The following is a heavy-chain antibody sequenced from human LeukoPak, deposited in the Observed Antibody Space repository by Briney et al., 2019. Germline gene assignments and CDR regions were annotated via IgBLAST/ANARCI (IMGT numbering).Heavy chain of an antibody. Sequence: ASVKVSCKVSGYILTELSMHWVRQAPGKGLEWMGGFDPEDGETIYAQKFQGRVTMTEDTSTDTAYMELSSLRSEDTAVYYCATPARRLRDGNYFDYWGQGTLVTVSS. CDR3: ATPARRLRDGNYFDY. CDR1: GYILTELS. J-gene: IGHJ4*02. V-gene: IGHV1-24*01. D-gene: IGHD2-21*02. CDR2: FDPEDGET.